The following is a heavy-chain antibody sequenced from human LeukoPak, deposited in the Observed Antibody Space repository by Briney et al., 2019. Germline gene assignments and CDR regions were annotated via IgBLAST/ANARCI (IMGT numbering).Heavy chain of an antibody. CDR3: ARVYCSSTSCYYFYY. CDR2: INPNSGGT. D-gene: IGHD2-2*01. J-gene: IGHJ4*02. CDR1: GYTFTAYY. Sequence: ASVKVSCKASGYTFTAYYIHWVRQAPGQGLEWMGWINPNSGGTNYAQKFQGRVTMTRDTSISTAYMELSRLRSDDTAVYSCARVYCSSTSCYYFYYWGQGTLVTVSS. V-gene: IGHV1-2*02.